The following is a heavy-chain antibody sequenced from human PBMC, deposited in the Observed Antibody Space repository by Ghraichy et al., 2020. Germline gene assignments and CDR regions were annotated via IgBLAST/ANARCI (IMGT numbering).Heavy chain of an antibody. J-gene: IGHJ6*03. CDR2: INHSGST. V-gene: IGHV4-34*01. D-gene: IGHD3-10*01. Sequence: SETLSLTCAVYGGSFSGYYWSWIRQPPGKGLEWIGEINHSGSTNYNPSLKSRVTISVDTSKNQFSLKLSSVTAADTAVYYCARGALWFGELFQNYYYYYMDVWGKGTTVTVSS. CDR1: GGSFSGYY. CDR3: ARGALWFGELFQNYYYYYMDV.